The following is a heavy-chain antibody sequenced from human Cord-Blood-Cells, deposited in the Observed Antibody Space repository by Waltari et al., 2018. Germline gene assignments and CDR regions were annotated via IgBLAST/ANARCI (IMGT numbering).Heavy chain of an antibody. CDR2: IYYSWST. CDR3: AGQDIVVVPAASWFDP. J-gene: IGHJ5*02. D-gene: IGHD2-2*01. Sequence: QLQLQESGPGLVKPSETLSLTCTVSGGSISSSSYYWGWIRQPPGKGLAWIGRIYYSWSTSYNPSHKSRFTISVDTSKTQFSLKLSSVTAADTAVYYCAGQDIVVVPAASWFDPWGQGTLVTVSS. CDR1: GGSISSSSYY. V-gene: IGHV4-39*01.